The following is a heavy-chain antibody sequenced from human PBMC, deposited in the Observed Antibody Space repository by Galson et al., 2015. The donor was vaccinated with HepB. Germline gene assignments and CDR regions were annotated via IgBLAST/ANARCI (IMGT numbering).Heavy chain of an antibody. V-gene: IGHV1-69*06. J-gene: IGHJ4*02. CDR3: ASLRLGELSSTFDY. CDR1: GGTFSSYA. CDR2: IIPIFGTA. Sequence: SVKVSCKASGGTFSSYAISWVRQAPGQGLEWMGGIIPIFGTANYAQKFQGRVTITADKSTSTAYMELSSLRSEDTAVYYCASLRLGELSSTFDYWGQGTLVTVSS. D-gene: IGHD3-16*02.